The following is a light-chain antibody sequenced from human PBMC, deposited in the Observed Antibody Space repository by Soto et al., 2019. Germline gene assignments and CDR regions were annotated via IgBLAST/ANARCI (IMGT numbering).Light chain of an antibody. V-gene: IGKV1-33*01. CDR1: QDISNY. Sequence: DIQMTQSPSSLSASVGDRVTITFEASQDISNYLNWYQQKPGKAPKLLIYDASNLETGVPSRFSGSGSGTDFTLTISSLQPEDFATYYCQELNSYPRTFGQGTRLEIK. CDR2: DAS. J-gene: IGKJ5*01. CDR3: QELNSYPRT.